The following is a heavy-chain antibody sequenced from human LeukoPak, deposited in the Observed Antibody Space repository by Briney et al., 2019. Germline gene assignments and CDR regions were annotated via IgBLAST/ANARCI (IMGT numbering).Heavy chain of an antibody. D-gene: IGHD3-9*01. CDR1: GYSFTSYW. Sequence: KPGESLKISCKGSGYSFTSYWIGWVRQMPGKGLEWMGIIYPGDSDTRYSPSFQGQVTISADKSISTAYLQWSSLKASDTAMYYCARGRIPHPNYDILTGYTSGFGYWGQGTLVTVSS. J-gene: IGHJ4*02. CDR3: ARGRIPHPNYDILTGYTSGFGY. V-gene: IGHV5-51*03. CDR2: IYPGDSDT.